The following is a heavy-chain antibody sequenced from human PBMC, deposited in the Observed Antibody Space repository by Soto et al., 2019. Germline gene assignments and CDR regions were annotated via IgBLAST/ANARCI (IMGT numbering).Heavy chain of an antibody. CDR1: GGSISSGGYY. CDR3: ARASTTVNTLDY. CDR2: IYYSGST. V-gene: IGHV4-31*03. J-gene: IGHJ4*02. D-gene: IGHD4-17*01. Sequence: PSETLSLTCTVSGGSISSGGYYWSWIRQHPGKGLEWIGYIYYSGSTYYNPSLKSRVTISVDRSKNQFSLKLSSVTAADTAVYYCARASTTVNTLDYWGQGTLVTVSS.